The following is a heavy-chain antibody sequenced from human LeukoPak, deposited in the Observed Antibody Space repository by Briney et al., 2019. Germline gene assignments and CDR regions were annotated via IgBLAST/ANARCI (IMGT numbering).Heavy chain of an antibody. V-gene: IGHV4-59*01. D-gene: IGHD2-15*01. CDR1: GGSISCYY. Sequence: SETLSLTCTVSGGSISCYYWSWIRQPPGQGREWSGYIYYSGSTNYNPSLKSRVTISVDTSKIQFSLKLSSVTAADTAIYYCARFGSGRYYMDVWGKGTTVTVSS. J-gene: IGHJ6*03. CDR2: IYYSGST. CDR3: ARFGSGRYYMDV.